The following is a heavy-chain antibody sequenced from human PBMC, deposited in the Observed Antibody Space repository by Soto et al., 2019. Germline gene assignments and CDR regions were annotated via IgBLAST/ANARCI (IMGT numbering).Heavy chain of an antibody. CDR3: AHRRRFCSGNSCYSIWFDP. Sequence: SGPTLVNPTQTLTLTCTFSGFSLSTSGVGVGRIRQPPGKALEWLALIYWDDERYSPSLKSRLTITKDTSKNQVVLTMTNMDPVDTAAYYCAHRRRFCSGNSCYSIWFDPWGQGTLVT. V-gene: IGHV2-5*02. CDR1: GFSLSTSGVG. CDR2: IYWDDE. D-gene: IGHD2-15*01. J-gene: IGHJ5*02.